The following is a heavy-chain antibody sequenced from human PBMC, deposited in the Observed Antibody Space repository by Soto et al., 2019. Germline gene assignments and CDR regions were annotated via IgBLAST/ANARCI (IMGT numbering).Heavy chain of an antibody. CDR1: GGSISSGGYY. V-gene: IGHV4-30-4*01. J-gene: IGHJ6*02. Sequence: SETLSLTCTVSGGSISSGGYYWSWIRQHPGTGLEWIGYIYYSGTTYYNPSLKNRVTISVDTSKNQFSLKLSSVTAADTAVYYCARRLGAYGDYGYYYYGMDVWGQGTTVTVSS. CDR2: IYYSGTT. CDR3: ARRLGAYGDYGYYYYGMDV. D-gene: IGHD4-17*01.